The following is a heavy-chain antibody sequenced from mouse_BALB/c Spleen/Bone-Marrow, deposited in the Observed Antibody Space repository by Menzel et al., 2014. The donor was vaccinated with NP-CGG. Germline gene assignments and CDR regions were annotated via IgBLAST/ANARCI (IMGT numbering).Heavy chain of an antibody. Sequence: QVQLQHSGPELVKPGASVKMSCKASGYTFTDYVITWVKRRTGQGLEWIGEIYPGSGSTYYNEKFKGKATLTADKSSNTAYMQLGSLTSEDSAVYFCARLDGNYRYAMDYWGQGTSVTVSS. CDR1: GYTFTDYV. CDR2: IYPGSGST. D-gene: IGHD2-1*01. J-gene: IGHJ4*01. V-gene: IGHV1-81*01. CDR3: ARLDGNYRYAMDY.